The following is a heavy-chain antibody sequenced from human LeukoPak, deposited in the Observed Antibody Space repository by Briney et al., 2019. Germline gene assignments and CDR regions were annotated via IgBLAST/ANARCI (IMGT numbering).Heavy chain of an antibody. Sequence: PSETLSLXCTVSGGSISSYYWSWIRQPPGKGLEWIGYIYYSGSTKYNPSLKSRVTISVDTSKNQFSLKVSSVTAADTAVYYCATRRIAVAAPFDFWGQGTLVTVSS. CDR2: IYYSGST. J-gene: IGHJ4*02. CDR3: ATRRIAVAAPFDF. V-gene: IGHV4-59*01. CDR1: GGSISSYY. D-gene: IGHD6-19*01.